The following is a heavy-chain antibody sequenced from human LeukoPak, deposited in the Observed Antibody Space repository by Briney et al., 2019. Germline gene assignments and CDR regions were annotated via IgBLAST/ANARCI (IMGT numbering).Heavy chain of an antibody. D-gene: IGHD6-19*01. V-gene: IGHV4-4*07. J-gene: IGHJ4*02. CDR1: GGSITSYY. Sequence: SETLSLTCTVSGGSITSYYWSWIRQPAGKGLEWIGRIYTSGSTNYNPSLKSRVTTSVDTSKNQFSLKLSSVTAADTAVYYCARDAVAGPSLLHYFDYWGQGTLVTVSS. CDR3: ARDAVAGPSLLHYFDY. CDR2: IYTSGST.